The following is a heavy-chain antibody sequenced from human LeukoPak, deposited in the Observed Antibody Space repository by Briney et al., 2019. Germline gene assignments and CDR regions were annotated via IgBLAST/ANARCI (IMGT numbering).Heavy chain of an antibody. CDR2: FDVEDGET. D-gene: IGHD3-22*01. V-gene: IGHV1-24*01. CDR1: EYTLSELP. Sequence: ASVKVSFKVSEYTLSELPMHWVRQAPGKGLEWMGGFDVEDGETMYAQKFQGRVTMTEDTSTDTAYMELSSLRSEDTAVYYCVTAPRLDYYYYGMDVWGQGTTVTVSS. J-gene: IGHJ6*02. CDR3: VTAPRLDYYYYGMDV.